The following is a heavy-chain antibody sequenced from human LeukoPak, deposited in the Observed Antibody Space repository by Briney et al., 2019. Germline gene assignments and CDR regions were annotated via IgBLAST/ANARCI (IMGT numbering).Heavy chain of an antibody. CDR2: INHSGST. V-gene: IGHV4-34*01. CDR3: ARGSPMTGTTDY. J-gene: IGHJ4*02. Sequence: SETLSLTCAVYGGSFSGYYWSWIRQPPGKGLEWIGEINHSGSTNYNPSLKSRVTISVDTSKNQFSLKLSSVTAADTAVYYCARGSPMTGTTDYWGQGTLVTVSS. D-gene: IGHD1-7*01. CDR1: GGSFSGYY.